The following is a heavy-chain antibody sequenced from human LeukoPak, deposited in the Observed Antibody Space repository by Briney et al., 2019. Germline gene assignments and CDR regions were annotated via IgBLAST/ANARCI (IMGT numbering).Heavy chain of an antibody. V-gene: IGHV4-39*01. D-gene: IGHD5-12*01. CDR3: ARLGVATSHFDY. CDR1: GFTFSSYG. J-gene: IGHJ4*02. Sequence: PGGSLRLSCAASGFTFSSYGMHWVRQAPGKGLEWIGSIYYSGSTYYNPSLKSRVTISVDTSKNQFSLKLSSVTAADTAVYYCARLGVATSHFDYWGQGTLVTVSS. CDR2: IYYSGST.